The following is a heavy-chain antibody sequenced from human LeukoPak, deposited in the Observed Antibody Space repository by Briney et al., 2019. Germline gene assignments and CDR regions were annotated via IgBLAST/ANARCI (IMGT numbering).Heavy chain of an antibody. CDR1: GFTFDDYG. J-gene: IGHJ4*02. CDR2: INWNGGST. CDR3: AKGNFPSGWPYYFDY. D-gene: IGHD6-19*01. V-gene: IGHV3-20*04. Sequence: GGSLRLSCAASGFTFDDYGMSWVRQAPGKGLEWVSGINWNGGSTGYADSVKGRFTISRDNAKNSLYLQMNSQRAEDTAVYYCAKGNFPSGWPYYFDYWGQGTLVTVSS.